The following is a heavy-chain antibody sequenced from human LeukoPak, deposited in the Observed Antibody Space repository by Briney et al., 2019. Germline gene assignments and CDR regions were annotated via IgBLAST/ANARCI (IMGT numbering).Heavy chain of an antibody. CDR2: IYYSGST. J-gene: IGHJ6*03. D-gene: IGHD2-2*02. CDR1: GGSISSGDYY. V-gene: IGHV4-30-4*08. CDR3: ASIVVVPAAIQSYYYYYMDV. Sequence: SQTLSLTCTVSGGSISSGDYYWSWIRQPPGKGLEWIGYIYYSGSTYYNPSLKSRVTISVDTSKNQFSLKLSSVTAADTAVYYCASIVVVPAAIQSYYYYYMDVWGKGTTVTVSS.